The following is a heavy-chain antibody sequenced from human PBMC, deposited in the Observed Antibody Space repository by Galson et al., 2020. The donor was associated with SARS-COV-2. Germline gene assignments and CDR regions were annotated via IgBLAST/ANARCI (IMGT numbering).Heavy chain of an antibody. J-gene: IGHJ6*03. CDR3: ARALREVNMILVVLGYYYYMDV. CDR2: INHSGST. V-gene: IGHV4-34*01. CDR1: GGSFSGYY. Sequence: TLSLTCAVYGGSFSGYYWTWIRQPPGKGLEWIGEINHSGSTKCNPSLKNRVTISIDTSKNQFSLKLSSVSAADAAVYYCARALREVNMILVVLGYYYYMDVWAKGTTVTISS. D-gene: IGHD2-8*02.